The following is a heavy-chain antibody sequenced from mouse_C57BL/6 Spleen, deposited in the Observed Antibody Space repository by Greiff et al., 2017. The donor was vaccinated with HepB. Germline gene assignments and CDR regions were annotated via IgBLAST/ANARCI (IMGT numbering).Heavy chain of an antibody. J-gene: IGHJ4*01. D-gene: IGHD2-5*01. V-gene: IGHV5-17*01. CDR2: ISSGSSTI. CDR1: GFTFSDYG. Sequence: EVQLQESGGGLVKPGGSLKLSCAASGFTFSDYGMHWVRQAPEKGLEWVAYISSGSSTIYYADTVKGRFTISRDNAKNTLFLQMTSLRSEDTAMYYCAGGAYYSNYDYAMDYWGQGTSVTVSS. CDR3: AGGAYYSNYDYAMDY.